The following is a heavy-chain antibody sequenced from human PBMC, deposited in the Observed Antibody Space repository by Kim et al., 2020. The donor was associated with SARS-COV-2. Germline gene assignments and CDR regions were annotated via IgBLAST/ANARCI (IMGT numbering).Heavy chain of an antibody. CDR3: ARRGDT. J-gene: IGHJ5*02. CDR2: SSGRPI. V-gene: IGHV3-48*03. Sequence: SSGRPIIYADPVKGRFTISRDNAKNSLYLQMNSLRAEDTAVYYCARRGDTWGQGTLVTVSS. D-gene: IGHD3-16*01.